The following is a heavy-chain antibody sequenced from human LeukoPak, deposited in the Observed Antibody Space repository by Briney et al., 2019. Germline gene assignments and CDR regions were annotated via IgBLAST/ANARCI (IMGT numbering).Heavy chain of an antibody. V-gene: IGHV1-3*01. Sequence: ASVKVSCKASGYTFTNYAMHWVRQAPGQRLEWMGWINAGNGNTKYSQKFQDRVTITRDTSASTAYMELSSLKSEDTAVYYCARGILWFGELSSLGYWSQGTLVTVSS. J-gene: IGHJ4*02. CDR1: GYTFTNYA. CDR2: INAGNGNT. D-gene: IGHD3-10*01. CDR3: ARGILWFGELSSLGY.